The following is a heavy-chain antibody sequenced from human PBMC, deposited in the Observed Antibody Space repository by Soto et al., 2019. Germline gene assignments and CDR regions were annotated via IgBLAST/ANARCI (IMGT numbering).Heavy chain of an antibody. J-gene: IGHJ3*02. D-gene: IGHD2-15*01. CDR2: ITADGGT. CDR3: APHVSCSGGSCQYDAFAI. V-gene: IGHV3-23*01. Sequence: PGGSLRLSCEGSEFTVSGHAMTWIRQAPGKGPEWVSTITADGGTYYADSVKGRFAMSRDTSENTLYLQMNSLGAEDTAAYYCAPHVSCSGGSCQYDAFAIRGQGTMVTVPS. CDR1: EFTVSGHA.